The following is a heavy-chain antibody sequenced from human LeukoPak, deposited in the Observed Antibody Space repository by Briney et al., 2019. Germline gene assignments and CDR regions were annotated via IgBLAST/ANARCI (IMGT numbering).Heavy chain of an antibody. CDR2: MNPNSGNT. J-gene: IGHJ5*02. D-gene: IGHD3-10*01. CDR1: GYTFTSYD. V-gene: IGHV1-8*01. CDR3: ARELLWFGELSSPDNWFDP. Sequence: ASVKVSCKASGYTFTSYDINWVRQATGQGLEWMGWMNPNSGNTGYAQKFQGRVTMTRNTSISTAYMELSSLRSEDTAVYYCARELLWFGELSSPDNWFDPWGQGTLVTVSS.